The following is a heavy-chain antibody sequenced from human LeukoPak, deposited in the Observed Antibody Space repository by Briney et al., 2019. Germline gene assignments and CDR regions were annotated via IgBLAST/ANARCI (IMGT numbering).Heavy chain of an antibody. J-gene: IGHJ4*02. CDR1: GFTFDDYA. V-gene: IGHV3-9*01. CDR2: ISWNSGSI. D-gene: IGHD1-1*01. Sequence: GGSLRLSCAASGFTFDDYAMHWVRQAPGKGLEWVSGISWNSGSIGYADSVKGRFTISRDNSRDTLYLQMNSLRVEDTAVYFCAEDQQLQPFHYWGRGTLVAVSS. CDR3: AEDQQLQPFHY.